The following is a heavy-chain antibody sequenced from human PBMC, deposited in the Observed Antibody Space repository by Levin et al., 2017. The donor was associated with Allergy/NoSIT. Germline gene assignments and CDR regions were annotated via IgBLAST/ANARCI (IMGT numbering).Heavy chain of an antibody. Sequence: GGSLRLSCAASGFTFDDYAMHWVRQAPGKGLEWVSGISWNSGSIGYADSVKGRFTISRDNAKNSLYLQMNSLRAEDTALYYCAKETGEYTHLDYWGQGTLVTVSS. J-gene: IGHJ4*02. D-gene: IGHD3-10*01. CDR2: ISWNSGSI. V-gene: IGHV3-9*01. CDR3: AKETGEYTHLDY. CDR1: GFTFDDYA.